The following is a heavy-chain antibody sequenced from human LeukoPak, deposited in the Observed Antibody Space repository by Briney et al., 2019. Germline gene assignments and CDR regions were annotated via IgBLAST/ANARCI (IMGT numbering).Heavy chain of an antibody. V-gene: IGHV3-30*02. D-gene: IGHD5-18*01. CDR3: VKEGETAMVTIEY. Sequence: GGSLSLSCAASGFTFISYGMHWVRQAPGKGLEWVAFIRDGGSNKYYADSVKGRYTISRDNSRNTLYLQMNSLRAEDTAVYFCVKEGETAMVTIEYWGQGTLVTVSS. CDR1: GFTFISYG. CDR2: IRDGGSNK. J-gene: IGHJ4*02.